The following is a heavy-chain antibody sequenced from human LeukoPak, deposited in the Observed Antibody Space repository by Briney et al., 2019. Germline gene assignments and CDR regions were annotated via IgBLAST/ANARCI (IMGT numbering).Heavy chain of an antibody. CDR2: INHSGST. V-gene: IGHV4-39*07. J-gene: IGHJ4*02. Sequence: SETLSLTCTVSGGSISSGGYYWSWIRQPPGKGLEWIGEINHSGSTNYNPSLKSRVTISVDTSKNQFSLKLSSVTAADTAVYYCARGLEVTGEGGQGTLVTVSS. CDR3: ARGLEVTGE. D-gene: IGHD2-21*02. CDR1: GGSISSGGYY.